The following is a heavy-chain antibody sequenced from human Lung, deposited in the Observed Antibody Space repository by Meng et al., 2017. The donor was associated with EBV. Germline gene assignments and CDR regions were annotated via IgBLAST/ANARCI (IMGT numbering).Heavy chain of an antibody. V-gene: IGHV4-30-4*01. CDR3: ARGQKGYFDL. CDR1: GGSISSSNYY. J-gene: IGHJ2*01. Sequence: VQLQEAGPGLVKPSQTLSLTCTVSGGSISSSNYYWSWIRQPPGKGLEWSGHIYNSGSTYYNPSLKSRITISVDTSKNQFSLKLSSVTAADTAVYYCARGQKGYFDLWGRGTLVTVFS. CDR2: IYNSGST.